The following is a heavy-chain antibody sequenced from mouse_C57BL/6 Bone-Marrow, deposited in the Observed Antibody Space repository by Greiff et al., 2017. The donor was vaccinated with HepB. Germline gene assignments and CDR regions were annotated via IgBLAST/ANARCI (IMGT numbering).Heavy chain of an antibody. D-gene: IGHD1-1*01. CDR1: GYTFTSYG. CDR3: ARDYYGSSYVAWFAY. J-gene: IGHJ3*01. CDR2: IYPRSGNT. V-gene: IGHV1-81*01. Sequence: VMLVESGAELARPGASVKLSCKASGYTFTSYGISWVKQRTGQGLEWIGEIYPRSGNTYYNEKFKGKATLTADKSSSTAYMELRSLTSEDSAVYFCARDYYGSSYVAWFAYWGQGTLVTVSA.